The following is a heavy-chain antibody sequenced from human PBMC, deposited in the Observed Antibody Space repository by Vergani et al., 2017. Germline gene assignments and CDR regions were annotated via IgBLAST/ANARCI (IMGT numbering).Heavy chain of an antibody. CDR3: ARHPGRRYYYMDV. CDR2: IYYSGAT. CDR1: GGSISSYY. J-gene: IGHJ6*03. Sequence: QVQLQESGPGLVKPSETLSLTCTVSGGSISSYYWSWIRQPPGKGLEWIAYIYYSGATNYNPSLKSRVTISVDTSKNQLSLKVSSVTAADTAVYYCARHPGRRYYYMDVWGKGTTVTVSS. D-gene: IGHD3-10*01. V-gene: IGHV4-59*08.